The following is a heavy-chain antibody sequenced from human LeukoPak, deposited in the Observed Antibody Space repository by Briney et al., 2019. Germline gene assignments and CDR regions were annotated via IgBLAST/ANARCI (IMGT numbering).Heavy chain of an antibody. D-gene: IGHD4-4*01. Sequence: GASVKVSYKASGYTFTSYDINWVRQATGQGLEWMGWMNPNSGNTGYAQKFQGRVTMTRNTSISTAYMELSSLRSEDTAVYYCAREGTVTTDNGMDVWGQGTTVTVSS. CDR3: AREGTVTTDNGMDV. CDR1: GYTFTSYD. J-gene: IGHJ6*02. V-gene: IGHV1-8*01. CDR2: MNPNSGNT.